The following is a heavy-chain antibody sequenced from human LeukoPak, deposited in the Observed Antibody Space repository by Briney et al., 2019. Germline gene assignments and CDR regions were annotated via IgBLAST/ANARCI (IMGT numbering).Heavy chain of an antibody. CDR1: GGSISSYY. J-gene: IGHJ6*02. CDR2: IYYSGST. V-gene: IGHV4-59*01. D-gene: IGHD4-11*01. CDR3: ARFYSYYYYYGMDV. Sequence: SETLSLTCTVSGGSISSYYWSWIRQPPGKGLEWIGYIYYSGSTNYNPSLKSRVTISVDTPKNQFSLKLSSVTAADAAVYYCARFYSYYYYYGMDVWGQGTTVTVSS.